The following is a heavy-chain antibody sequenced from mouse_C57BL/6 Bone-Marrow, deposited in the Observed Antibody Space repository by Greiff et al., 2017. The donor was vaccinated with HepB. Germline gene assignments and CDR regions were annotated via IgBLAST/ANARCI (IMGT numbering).Heavy chain of an antibody. V-gene: IGHV5-2*01. D-gene: IGHD2-5*01. CDR1: EYEFPSHD. Sequence: EVKLVESGGGLVQPGESLKLSCESNEYEFPSHDMSWVRKTQVKRLELVAAINSDGGSTYYPDTMERRFIISRDNTKKTLYLQMSSPRSEDTALYYCARHVYYSNHKKLAYWGQGTLVTVSA. CDR3: ARHVYYSNHKKLAY. J-gene: IGHJ3*01. CDR2: INSDGGST.